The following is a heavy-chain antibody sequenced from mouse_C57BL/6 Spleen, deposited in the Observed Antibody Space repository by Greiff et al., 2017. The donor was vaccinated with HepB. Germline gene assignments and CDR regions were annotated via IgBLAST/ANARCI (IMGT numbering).Heavy chain of an antibody. CDR2: ISNGGDST. V-gene: IGHV5-12*01. J-gene: IGHJ4*01. Sequence: EVMLVESGGGLVQPGGSLKLSCAASGFTFSDYYIYWVRQTPEKRLEWVAYISNGGDSTYYPDTVKGRFTISRDNAKNTLYLQMNRLKSEDTAMYYCARRVDYDGYAMDYWGQGTSVTVSS. D-gene: IGHD2-4*01. CDR1: GFTFSDYY. CDR3: ARRVDYDGYAMDY.